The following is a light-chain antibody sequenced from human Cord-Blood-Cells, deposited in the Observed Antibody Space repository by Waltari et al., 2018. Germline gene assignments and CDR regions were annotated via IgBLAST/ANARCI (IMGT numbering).Light chain of an antibody. V-gene: IGLV2-23*01. CDR3: CSYSGSSTCVV. CDR2: EGS. J-gene: IGLJ2*01. Sequence: QSALTQPASVSGSPGQSITISCTGTSSDVGRYNLVSWYQQHPGKAPKRMIYEGSKRPSGVANRFSGSKSGNTASRTISGLQAEDEADYYCCSYSGSSTCVVFGGGTKLTVL. CDR1: SSDVGRYNL.